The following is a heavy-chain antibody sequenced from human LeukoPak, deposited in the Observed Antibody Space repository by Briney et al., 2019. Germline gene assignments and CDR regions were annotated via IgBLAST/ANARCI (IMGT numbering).Heavy chain of an antibody. CDR2: IYPGDSDT. Sequence: GESLQISCQGSGSIFTSYWIGWVRQVPGKGLEWMGIIYPGDSDTRYSPSFQGQVTISADKSISTAYLQWSSLKASDTAMYYCARGGYCSGGSCYLGAFDIWGQGTMVTVSS. J-gene: IGHJ3*02. CDR1: GSIFTSYW. V-gene: IGHV5-51*01. D-gene: IGHD2-15*01. CDR3: ARGGYCSGGSCYLGAFDI.